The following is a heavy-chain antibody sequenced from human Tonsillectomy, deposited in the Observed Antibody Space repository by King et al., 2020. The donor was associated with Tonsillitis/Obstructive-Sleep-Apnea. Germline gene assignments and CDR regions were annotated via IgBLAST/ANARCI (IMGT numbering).Heavy chain of an antibody. CDR1: GFTFSNAW. CDR2: IKSKTDGGTT. CDR3: TTAPGITIFGVVIDY. J-gene: IGHJ4*02. V-gene: IGHV3-15*01. D-gene: IGHD3-3*01. Sequence: VQLVESGGGLVKPGGSLRLSCAASGFTFSNAWMSWVRLAPGKGLEWVGRIKSKTDGGTTDYAAPVKGRFTISRDDSKNTLYLQMNSLKTEDTAVYYCTTAPGITIFGVVIDYWGQGTLVTVSS.